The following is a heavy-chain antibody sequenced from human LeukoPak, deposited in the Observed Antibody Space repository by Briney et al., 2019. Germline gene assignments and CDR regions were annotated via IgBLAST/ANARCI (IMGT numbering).Heavy chain of an antibody. V-gene: IGHV3-23*01. CDR1: GFTFSSYA. Sequence: PGRSLSLSCAASGFTFSSYAMTWVRQTPGKGPEWVSSINSGGENTDYADSVKGRFTISRDNSKSTLYLQMNSLRAEDTAVYYCAKYHKTAVAGRDFDYWGQGTLVSVSS. D-gene: IGHD6-19*01. J-gene: IGHJ4*02. CDR3: AKYHKTAVAGRDFDY. CDR2: INSGGENT.